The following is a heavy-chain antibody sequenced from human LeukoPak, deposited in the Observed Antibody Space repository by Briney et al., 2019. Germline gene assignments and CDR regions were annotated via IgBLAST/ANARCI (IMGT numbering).Heavy chain of an antibody. CDR2: IYYSGST. CDR3: ARRGLAEAKALYYFDY. CDR1: GGSIISSTYY. Sequence: PSETLSLTCTVSGGSIISSTYYWGWIRQSPGKGLEWIGTIYYSGSTYYNPSLKSRVIISVDMSKNQFSLKLTSVTAADTAVYYCARRGLAEAKALYYFDYWGQGTLVTVSS. D-gene: IGHD6-13*01. V-gene: IGHV4-39*01. J-gene: IGHJ4*02.